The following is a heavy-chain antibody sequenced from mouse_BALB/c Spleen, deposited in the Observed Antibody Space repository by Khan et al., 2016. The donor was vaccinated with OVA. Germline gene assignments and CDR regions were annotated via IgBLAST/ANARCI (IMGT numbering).Heavy chain of an antibody. CDR2: INTYTGEP. CDR1: GYTFTNYG. Sequence: QIQLVQSGPELKKPGETVKISCKASGYTFTNYGMNWVKQAPGKGLKWMGRINTYTGEPTYADDFKGRFAFSLETSASTAYLQINNLKNDDTAKYFCARMKPYWYFDLWGAGTTGTVSS. J-gene: IGHJ1*01. V-gene: IGHV9-3-1*01. CDR3: ARMKPYWYFDL.